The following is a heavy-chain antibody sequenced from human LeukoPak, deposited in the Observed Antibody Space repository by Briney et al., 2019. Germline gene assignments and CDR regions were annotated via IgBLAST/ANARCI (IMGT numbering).Heavy chain of an antibody. J-gene: IGHJ4*02. Sequence: ASVKVSCKTSGYSFTDYDIHWVRQATGQGLEWMGWMNPKTDNTEYAQKFQGRVALTWTTSISTAYMELSSLKSEDTAVYFCARSGPISLRFWGQGTLVTVSS. D-gene: IGHD2/OR15-2a*01. CDR1: GYSFTDYD. CDR2: MNPKTDNT. V-gene: IGHV1-8*01. CDR3: ARSGPISLRF.